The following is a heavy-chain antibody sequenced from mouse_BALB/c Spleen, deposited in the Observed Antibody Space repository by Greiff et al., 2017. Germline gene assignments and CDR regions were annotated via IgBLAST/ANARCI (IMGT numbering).Heavy chain of an antibody. J-gene: IGHJ1*01. D-gene: IGHD2-4*01. CDR3: AREVITSDWYFDV. CDR1: GFSLTSYG. CDR2: IWAGGST. Sequence: VNVVESGPGLVAPSQSLSITCTVSGFSLTSYGVHWVRQPPGKGLEWLGVIWAGGSTNYNSALMSRLSISKDNSKSQVFLKMNSLQTDDTAMYYCAREVITSDWYFDVWGAGTTVTVSS. V-gene: IGHV2-9*02.